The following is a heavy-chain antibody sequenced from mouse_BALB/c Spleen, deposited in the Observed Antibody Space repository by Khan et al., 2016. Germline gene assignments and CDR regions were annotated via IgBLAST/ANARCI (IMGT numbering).Heavy chain of an antibody. D-gene: IGHD1-2*01. CDR1: GFTFSDYY. J-gene: IGHJ3*01. CDR3: ASSIHYYGYVTY. Sequence: EVELVESGGGLVQPGGSLKLSCATSGFTFSDYYMYWVRQTPEKRLEWVAYISNGGGSTYYPDTVKGRFTISRDKAKNTLYQQMSRLKWEDTARYYGASSIHYYGYVTYWGQGTLVTVSA. CDR2: ISNGGGST. V-gene: IGHV5-12*02.